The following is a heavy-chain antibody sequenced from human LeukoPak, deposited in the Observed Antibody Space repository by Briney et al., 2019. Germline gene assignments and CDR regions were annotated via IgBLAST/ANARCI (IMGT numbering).Heavy chain of an antibody. J-gene: IGHJ4*02. Sequence: SETLSLTCAVYGGSFSGYYWSWIRQPPGKGLEWIGEINHSGSTNYNPSLKSRVTISVDTSKNQFSLKLSSVTAADTAVYHCASWYSSGWYGYWGQGTLVTVSS. V-gene: IGHV4-34*01. CDR1: GGSFSGYY. CDR3: ASWYSSGWYGY. D-gene: IGHD6-19*01. CDR2: INHSGST.